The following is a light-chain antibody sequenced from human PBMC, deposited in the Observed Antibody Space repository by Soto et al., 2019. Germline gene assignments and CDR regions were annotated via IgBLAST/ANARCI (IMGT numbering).Light chain of an antibody. V-gene: IGLV2-23*02. CDR3: CAYAGSSTPYV. CDR2: EVS. CDR1: SSDVGSYNL. J-gene: IGLJ1*01. Sequence: QSALTQPASVSGSPGQSSTISCTGTSSDVGSYNLVSWYQQHPGKAPKLTIYEVSKRPSGVSNRFSGSKSGNTASLTISGLQAEDEADYYCCAYAGSSTPYVFGTGTKLTVL.